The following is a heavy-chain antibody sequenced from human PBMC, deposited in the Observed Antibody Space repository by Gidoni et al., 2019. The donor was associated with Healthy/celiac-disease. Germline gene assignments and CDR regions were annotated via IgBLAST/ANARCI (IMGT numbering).Heavy chain of an antibody. Sequence: QLQLQDSGPGLVKPSETLSLTCTVSGRSISSSSSYLGWIRQPPGKGLECIGSIYYSGSTYYNPSLKSRVTISVDTSKNQFSLKLSSVTAADTAVYYCARARGYSYGYNVRKHGYYFDYWGQGTLVTVSS. J-gene: IGHJ4*02. CDR2: IYYSGST. CDR1: GRSISSSSSY. CDR3: ARARGYSYGYNVRKHGYYFDY. D-gene: IGHD5-18*01. V-gene: IGHV4-39*07.